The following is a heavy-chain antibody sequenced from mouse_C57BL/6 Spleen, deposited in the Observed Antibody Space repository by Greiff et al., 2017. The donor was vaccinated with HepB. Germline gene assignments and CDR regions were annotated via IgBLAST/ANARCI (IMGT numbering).Heavy chain of an antibody. CDR2: IWGDGST. Sequence: VKLMESGPGLVAPSQRLSIPCTVSGFSLTSYGVSWVRQPPGKGLEWLGVIWGDGSTNYHSALISRLSISKDNSKSQVFLKLNSLQTYDTATYYCAKFLITRYFDVWGTGTTVTVSS. J-gene: IGHJ1*03. CDR1: GFSLTSYG. V-gene: IGHV2-3*01. D-gene: IGHD1-1*01. CDR3: AKFLITRYFDV.